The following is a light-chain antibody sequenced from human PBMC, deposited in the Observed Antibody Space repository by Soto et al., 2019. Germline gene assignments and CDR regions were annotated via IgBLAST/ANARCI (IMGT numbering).Light chain of an antibody. V-gene: IGLV2-23*01. Sequence: QSVLTQPASVSGSPGQSITISCTGTRSDVGSYNLVSWYQQHPGKATKPMMYEGSTRPSGVSNRFSGSKSGNTASLTISGLQAEDEADYYCCSYAGSSTWVFGGGTKVTVL. J-gene: IGLJ3*02. CDR3: CSYAGSSTWV. CDR2: EGS. CDR1: RSDVGSYNL.